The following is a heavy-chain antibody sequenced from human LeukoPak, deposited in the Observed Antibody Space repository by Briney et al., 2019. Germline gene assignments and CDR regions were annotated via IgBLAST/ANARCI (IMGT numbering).Heavy chain of an antibody. Sequence: GGSLRLSCAASGITVSTKYMTWVRQAPGKGLEWISVIYSDGSTHYAGSVKGRFTISRDNSKNTPYLQMKSLRADDTAVYYCTSLTVIMGFDYCDYWGQGTLVTVSS. CDR1: GITVSTKY. CDR3: TSLTVIMGFDYCDY. CDR2: IYSDGST. D-gene: IGHD2-21*01. V-gene: IGHV3-53*01. J-gene: IGHJ4*02.